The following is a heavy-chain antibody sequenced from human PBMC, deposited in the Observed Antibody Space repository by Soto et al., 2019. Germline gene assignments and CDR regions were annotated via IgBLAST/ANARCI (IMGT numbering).Heavy chain of an antibody. CDR3: ARVCGRLAGAGTGEYYYGMDV. D-gene: IGHD6-19*01. CDR2: IIPIFGTA. V-gene: IGHV1-69*13. CDR1: GGTFSSYA. J-gene: IGHJ6*02. Sequence: GASVKVSCKASGGTFSSYAISWVRQAPGQGLEWMGGIIPIFGTANYAQKFQGRVTITADESTSTAYMELSSLRSEDTAVYYCARVCGRLAGAGTGEYYYGMDVWGQGTTVTVAS.